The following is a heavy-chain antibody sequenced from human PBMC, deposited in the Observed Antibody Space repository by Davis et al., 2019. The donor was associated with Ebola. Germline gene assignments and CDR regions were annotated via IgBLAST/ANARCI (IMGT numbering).Heavy chain of an antibody. CDR2: ANSDGSTT. Sequence: GESLKISCAASGFTFINYWMHWVRQAPGKGLEWVSRANSDGSTTGYGDSVKGRFTISRDNARNTLYLQMNSLRAEDTAVYYGSREVRGGFSPMDLWGTGTTVTVSS. CDR1: GFTFINYW. D-gene: IGHD5-18*01. V-gene: IGHV3-74*01. J-gene: IGHJ6*04. CDR3: SREVRGGFSPMDL.